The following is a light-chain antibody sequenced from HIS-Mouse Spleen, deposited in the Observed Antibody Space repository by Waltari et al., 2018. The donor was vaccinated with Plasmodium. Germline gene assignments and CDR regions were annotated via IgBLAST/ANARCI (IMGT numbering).Light chain of an antibody. CDR1: ALTKKY. CDR3: YSTDSSGNHRV. V-gene: IGLV3-10*01. CDR2: EDS. Sequence: SYELTQPPSVSVSPGQTARITCSGDALTKKYAYLYQQKSGQAPVLVIYEDSKRPSGSPERFSGSSSGTMATLTISGAQVEDEADYYCYSTDSSGNHRVFGGGTKLTVL. J-gene: IGLJ3*02.